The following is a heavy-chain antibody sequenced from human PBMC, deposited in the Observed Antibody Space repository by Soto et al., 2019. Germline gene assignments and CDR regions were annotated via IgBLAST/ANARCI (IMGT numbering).Heavy chain of an antibody. J-gene: IGHJ5*02. V-gene: IGHV2-5*02. CDR1: GFSPNPSGVG. CDR2: IYWDDDE. Sequence: QITLKESGPTLVKPTQTLTLTCTFSGFSPNPSGVGVGWSRQPPGKALEWLALIYWDDDERYSPSLKSRLTISKDTSKNQVVLTMTDMDPVDTATYYCAHKIGLNNWCDPWGQGTLVTVSS. D-gene: IGHD2-21*01. CDR3: AHKIGLNNWCDP.